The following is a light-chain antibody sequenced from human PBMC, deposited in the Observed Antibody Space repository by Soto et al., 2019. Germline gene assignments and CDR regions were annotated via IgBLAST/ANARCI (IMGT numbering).Light chain of an antibody. CDR3: SSYTTSGTRV. CDR2: EVS. J-gene: IGLJ1*01. V-gene: IGLV2-14*01. Sequence: QSVLTQPASVSGSPGQSITISCTGTTSDVGGYSFVSWYQLHPGKAPKLMIYEVSNRPSGVSNRFSGSKCGNTASLTISGLQAEDESDYYCSSYTTSGTRVFGTGTKLTVL. CDR1: TSDVGGYSF.